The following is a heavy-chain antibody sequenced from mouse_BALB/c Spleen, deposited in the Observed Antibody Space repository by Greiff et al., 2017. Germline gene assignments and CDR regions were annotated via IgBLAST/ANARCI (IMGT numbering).Heavy chain of an antibody. CDR3: ARSLWQDGFAY. CDR1: GYSITSDYA. Sequence: EVKLVESGPGLVKPSQSLSLTCTVTGYSITSDYAWNWIRQFPGNKLEWMGYISYSGSTSYNPSLKSRISITRDTSKNQFFLQLNSVTTEDTATYYCARSLWQDGFAYWGQGTLVTVSA. CDR2: ISYSGST. J-gene: IGHJ3*01. V-gene: IGHV3-2*02. D-gene: IGHD1-1*02.